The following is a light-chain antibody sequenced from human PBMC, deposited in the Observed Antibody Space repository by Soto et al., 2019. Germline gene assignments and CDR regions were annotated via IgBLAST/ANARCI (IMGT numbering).Light chain of an antibody. Sequence: EIVMTQSPATLSVSPGERVTFSCRASQSVSSNLAWYQQKPGQAPRLLIYGASTRATGIPARFSGSGSGTEFTLTISSLQSEDFAVYYCQQYYSWYTFGQGTKLEIK. V-gene: IGKV3-15*01. CDR1: QSVSSN. CDR2: GAS. J-gene: IGKJ2*01. CDR3: QQYYSWYT.